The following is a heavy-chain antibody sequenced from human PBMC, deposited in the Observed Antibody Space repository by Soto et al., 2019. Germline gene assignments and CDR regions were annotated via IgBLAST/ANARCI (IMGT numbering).Heavy chain of an antibody. V-gene: IGHV4-30-4*01. Sequence: QVQLQESGPGLVKPSQTLSLTCTVSGGSISSGDYYWSWIRQPPGKGLEWIGYIYYSGSTYYNPSLKSRVTISVDTSKNQFSLKLSSVTAADTAVYYCASQQTGALLTYNWFDPWGQGTLVTVSS. CDR2: IYYSGST. CDR1: GGSISSGDYY. J-gene: IGHJ5*02. D-gene: IGHD7-27*01. CDR3: ASQQTGALLTYNWFDP.